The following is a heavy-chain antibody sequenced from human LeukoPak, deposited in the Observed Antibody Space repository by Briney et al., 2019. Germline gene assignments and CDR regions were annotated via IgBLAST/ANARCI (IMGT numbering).Heavy chain of an antibody. D-gene: IGHD3-10*01. CDR2: IYYSGST. CDR3: HLTYYYGSGSYRPFDI. Sequence: SETLSLTCTLSGGSISSSSYYWGWIRQPPGKGLEWIGSIYYSGSTYYNPSLKSRVTISVDTSKNQFSLKLSSVTAADTAVYYCHLTYYYGSGSYRPFDIWGQGTMVTVSS. CDR1: GGSISSSSYY. J-gene: IGHJ3*02. V-gene: IGHV4-39*01.